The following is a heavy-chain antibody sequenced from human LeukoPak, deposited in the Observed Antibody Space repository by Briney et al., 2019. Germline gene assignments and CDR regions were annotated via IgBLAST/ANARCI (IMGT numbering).Heavy chain of an antibody. CDR2: IYHSGST. CDR1: GYSISSGYY. CDR3: ARGSIVVVTACHFDY. Sequence: PSETLSLTCTVSGYSISSGYYWGWIRQPPGKGLEWIGSIYHSGSTCYNPSLKSRVTISVDTSKNQFSLKLSSVTAADTAVYYCARGSIVVVTACHFDYWGQGTLVTVSS. V-gene: IGHV4-38-2*02. J-gene: IGHJ4*02. D-gene: IGHD2-21*02.